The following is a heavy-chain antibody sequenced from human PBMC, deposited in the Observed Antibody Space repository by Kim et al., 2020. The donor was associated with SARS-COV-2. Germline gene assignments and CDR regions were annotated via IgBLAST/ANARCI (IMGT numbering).Heavy chain of an antibody. Sequence: SPSFHGQVTISADKSINTAYLHWSSLEATDTAIYYCARLGGVGAITHLDLWGRGTLVTVSS. CDR3: ARLGGVGAITHLDL. V-gene: IGHV5-51*01. J-gene: IGHJ2*01. D-gene: IGHD3-16*01.